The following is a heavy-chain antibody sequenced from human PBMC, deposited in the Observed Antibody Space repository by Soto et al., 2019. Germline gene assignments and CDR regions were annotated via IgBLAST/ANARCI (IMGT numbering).Heavy chain of an antibody. CDR3: ARDYGVVTL. Sequence: GGSLRLSCAASGFTFTNYWMTWVRQPPGKGLEWVANIKQDGSQRFYVDSVKGRFTISRDNAKNSVYLQMNSLRAEDTAVYYCARDYGVVTLWGQGTLVTVSS. CDR1: GFTFTNYW. V-gene: IGHV3-7*01. D-gene: IGHD2-8*01. CDR2: IKQDGSQR. J-gene: IGHJ4*02.